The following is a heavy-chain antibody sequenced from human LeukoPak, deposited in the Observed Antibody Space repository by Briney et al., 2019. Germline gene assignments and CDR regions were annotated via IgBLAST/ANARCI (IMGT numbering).Heavy chain of an antibody. CDR1: GFTFSSYW. Sequence: GGSLRLSCAASGFTFSSYWMSWVRQAPGKGLEWVANIKQDGSEKYYVDSVKGRFTISRDNAKNSLYLQMNGLRAEDTAVYYCATVLYYYYYYGMDVWGQGTTVTVSS. D-gene: IGHD2/OR15-2a*01. V-gene: IGHV3-7*01. J-gene: IGHJ6*02. CDR2: IKQDGSEK. CDR3: ATVLYYYYYYGMDV.